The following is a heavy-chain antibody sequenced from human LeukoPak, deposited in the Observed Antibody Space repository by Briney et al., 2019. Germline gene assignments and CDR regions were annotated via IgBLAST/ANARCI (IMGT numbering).Heavy chain of an antibody. CDR3: ANSNWFDP. V-gene: IGHV3-23*01. J-gene: IGHJ5*02. Sequence: GGSLRLSCAASGFTFSSYAMSWVRQAPGKGLGWVSSISGSGAGTSYADSVKGRFTISRDNSRNTLYLQMDSLRAEDTAVYYCANSNWFDPWGQGTLVTVSS. CDR1: GFTFSSYA. CDR2: ISGSGAGT.